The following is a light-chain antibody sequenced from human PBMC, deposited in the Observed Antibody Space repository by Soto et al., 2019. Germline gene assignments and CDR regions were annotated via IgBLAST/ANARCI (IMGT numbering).Light chain of an antibody. CDR2: DAS. CDR1: QTIGSW. CDR3: HQYKSWPKT. J-gene: IGKJ1*01. V-gene: IGKV1-5*01. Sequence: MTQSPSTLSASVGERATLTCRASQTIGSWLAWYQQRPGKAPKLLMFDASTRAPGVPARFSGNGSGTEFTLTISSLQPEDFAAYYCHQYKSWPKTFGRGTKV.